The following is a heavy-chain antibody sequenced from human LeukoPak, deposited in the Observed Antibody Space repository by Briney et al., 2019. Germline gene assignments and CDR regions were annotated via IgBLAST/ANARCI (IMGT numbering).Heavy chain of an antibody. Sequence: SETLSLTCTVSGGSINSSSYYWGWIRQPPGKGLEWIGSIYYSGSTYYNPSLKGRVTISVDTSKNQFSLKLSSVTAADTAVYYCARVRRHDSSGYSWELLRNYFDYWGQGTLVTVSS. J-gene: IGHJ4*02. V-gene: IGHV4-39*07. D-gene: IGHD3-22*01. CDR1: GGSINSSSYY. CDR3: ARVRRHDSSGYSWELLRNYFDY. CDR2: IYYSGST.